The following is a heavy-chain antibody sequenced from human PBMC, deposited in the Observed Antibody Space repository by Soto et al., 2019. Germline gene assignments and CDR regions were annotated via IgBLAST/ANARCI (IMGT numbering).Heavy chain of an antibody. CDR1: GFTFSSYG. Sequence: QVQLVESGGGVVQPGRSLRLSCAASGFTFSSYGMHWVRQAPGKGLEWVAVISYDGKNKYYSDSVKGRFTISRDNSKNTLYLPMNSLRAEDTAVYYCAKSAYNWNAGFFDYWGQGTLVTVSS. J-gene: IGHJ4*02. CDR3: AKSAYNWNAGFFDY. D-gene: IGHD1-1*01. V-gene: IGHV3-30*18. CDR2: ISYDGKNK.